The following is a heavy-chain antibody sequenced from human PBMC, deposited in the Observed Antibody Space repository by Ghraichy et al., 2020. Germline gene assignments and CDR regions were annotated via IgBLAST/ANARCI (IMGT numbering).Heavy chain of an antibody. V-gene: IGHV4-61*01. CDR1: GGSVSSGSYY. D-gene: IGHD6-19*01. Sequence: SETLSLTCTVSGGSVSSGSYYWSWIRQPPGKGLEWIGYIYYSGSTNYNPSLKSRVTISVDTSKNQFSLKLSSVTAADTAVYYCARVGSSGWYNYWGQGTLGTVSS. CDR3: ARVGSSGWYNY. J-gene: IGHJ4*02. CDR2: IYYSGST.